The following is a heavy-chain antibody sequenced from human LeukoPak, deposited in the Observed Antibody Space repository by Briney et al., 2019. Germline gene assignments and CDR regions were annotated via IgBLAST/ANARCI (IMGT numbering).Heavy chain of an antibody. CDR1: GFTFSNYG. CDR3: TTGTAVAGSDY. J-gene: IGHJ4*02. Sequence: GGSLRLSCAASGFTFSNYGMHWVRQAPGKGLEWVGRIKSKTDGGTTDYAAPVKGRFTISRDDSKNTLYLQMNSLKTEDTTVYYCTTGTAVAGSDYWGQGTLVTVSS. V-gene: IGHV3-15*01. D-gene: IGHD6-19*01. CDR2: IKSKTDGGTT.